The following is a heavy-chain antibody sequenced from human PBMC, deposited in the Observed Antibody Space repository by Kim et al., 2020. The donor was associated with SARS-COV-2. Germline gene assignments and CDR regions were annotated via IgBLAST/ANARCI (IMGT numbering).Heavy chain of an antibody. CDR3: ASCGSGDVVENPGERWFDP. V-gene: IGHV4-34*01. CDR2: INHSGST. D-gene: IGHD3-10*01. J-gene: IGHJ5*02. Sequence: SETLSLTCAVYGGSFSGYYWSWIRQPPGKGLEWIGEINHSGSTNYNPSLKSRVTISVDTSKNQFSLKLSSVTAADTAVYYCASCGSGDVVENPGERWFDPWGQGTLVTVSS. CDR1: GGSFSGYY.